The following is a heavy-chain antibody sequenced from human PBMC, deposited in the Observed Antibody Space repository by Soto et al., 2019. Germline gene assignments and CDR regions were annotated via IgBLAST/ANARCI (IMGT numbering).Heavy chain of an antibody. CDR1: GGTIRSSNYY. Sequence: SLTCTVSGGTIRSSNYYWAWIRQPPGKGLEWIGSIDYSGSTYYNPSLKSRVTISVDTSKNHFSLKLGSVTAADTALYYCSRRAPEGFDPWGQGTLVTVSS. J-gene: IGHJ5*02. CDR3: SRRAPEGFDP. V-gene: IGHV4-39*02. CDR2: IDYSGST.